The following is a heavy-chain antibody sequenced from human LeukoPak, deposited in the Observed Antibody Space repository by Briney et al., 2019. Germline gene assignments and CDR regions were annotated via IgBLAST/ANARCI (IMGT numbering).Heavy chain of an antibody. CDR2: IGNSGNT. J-gene: IGHJ5*02. Sequence: SETLSLTCTVSGGSISGYYWSWIRQPPGKGLEWIGFIGNSGNTNYNASLKSRVTISADTSKNQFSLSLPSVTAADTAVYYCARYYCTGGSCYVTNWLDPWGQGTLVVVSS. D-gene: IGHD3-10*01. CDR3: ARYYCTGGSCYVTNWLDP. V-gene: IGHV4-59*01. CDR1: GGSISGYY.